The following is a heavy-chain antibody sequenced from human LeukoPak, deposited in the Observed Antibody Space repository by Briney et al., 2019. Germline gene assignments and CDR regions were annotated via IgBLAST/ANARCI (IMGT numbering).Heavy chain of an antibody. V-gene: IGHV3-74*01. CDR1: GFTFISYW. CDR3: ARGHHYYDSSAYYY. D-gene: IGHD3-22*01. Sequence: GGSLRLSCAASGFTFISYWMHWVRQAPGKGLVWVSRINSDGSTTSYAASVKGRFTISRDTAKNTLHLQMNSLRAEDTAVYYCARGHHYYDSSAYYYWGQGTLVTVSS. CDR2: INSDGSTT. J-gene: IGHJ4*02.